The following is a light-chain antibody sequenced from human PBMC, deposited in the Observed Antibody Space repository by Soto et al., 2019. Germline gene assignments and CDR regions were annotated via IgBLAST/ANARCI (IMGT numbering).Light chain of an antibody. CDR3: SSYAGSNNYV. CDR1: SNDVGGYNF. V-gene: IGLV2-8*01. Sequence: QSALTQPPSASGSPGQSVTISCTGTSNDVGGYNFVSWYQHHPGKAPKLMIYEVTKRPSGVPDRFSGSKSVNTASLTVSGLQAEDEADYYCSSYAGSNNYVFGTGTKLTVL. J-gene: IGLJ1*01. CDR2: EVT.